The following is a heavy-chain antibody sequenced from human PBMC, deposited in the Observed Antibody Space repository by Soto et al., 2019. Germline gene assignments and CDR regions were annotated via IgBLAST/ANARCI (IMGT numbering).Heavy chain of an antibody. Sequence: QVQLVESGGGVVQPGRSLRLSCAASGFTFSSYAMHWVRQAPGKGLEWVAVISYDGSNKYYADSVKGRFTISRDNSKNALYLQMNSLRAEDTAVYYCARPKMYRRLRSWFDPWGQGTLVTVSS. CDR3: ARPKMYRRLRSWFDP. J-gene: IGHJ5*02. V-gene: IGHV3-30-3*01. CDR2: ISYDGSNK. D-gene: IGHD2-2*01. CDR1: GFTFSSYA.